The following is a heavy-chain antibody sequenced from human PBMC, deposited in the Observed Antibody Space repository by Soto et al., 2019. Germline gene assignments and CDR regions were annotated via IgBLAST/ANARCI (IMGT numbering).Heavy chain of an antibody. J-gene: IGHJ4*02. CDR1: GFTFSSYA. CDR2: ISYDGSNK. D-gene: IGHD1-26*01. V-gene: IGHV3-30-3*01. Sequence: GGSLRLSCAASGFTFSSYAMHWVRQAPGKGLEWVAVISYDGSNKYYADSVKGRFTISRDNSKNTLYLQMNSLRAEDTAVYYCARVRAQANYFDYWGQGTLVTVSS. CDR3: ARVRAQANYFDY.